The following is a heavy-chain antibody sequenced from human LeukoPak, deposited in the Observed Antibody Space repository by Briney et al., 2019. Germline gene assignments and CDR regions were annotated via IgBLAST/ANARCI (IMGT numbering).Heavy chain of an antibody. CDR3: ARSARITMIVVI. D-gene: IGHD3-22*01. CDR1: GFTFSSYS. CDR2: TSYDGSNK. J-gene: IGHJ3*02. Sequence: GGSLRLSCAASGFTFSSYSMNWVRQAPGKGLEWVAVTSYDGSNKYYADSVKGRFTISRDNSKNTLYLQMNSLRAEDTAVYYCARSARITMIVVIWGQGTMVTVSS. V-gene: IGHV3-30*19.